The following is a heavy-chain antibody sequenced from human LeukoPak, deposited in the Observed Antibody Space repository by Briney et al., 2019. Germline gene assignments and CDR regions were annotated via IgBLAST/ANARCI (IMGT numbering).Heavy chain of an antibody. CDR2: IYTSGST. CDR1: GGSISSYC. Sequence: SETLSLTCTVSGGSISSYCWSWIRQPAGKGLEWIGRIYTSGSTNYNPSLKSRVTMSVDTSKNQFSLKLSSVTAADTAVYYCARGGWGSSSSRGYYYYYYMDVWGKGTTVTVSS. V-gene: IGHV4-4*07. J-gene: IGHJ6*03. D-gene: IGHD6-6*01. CDR3: ARGGWGSSSSRGYYYYYYMDV.